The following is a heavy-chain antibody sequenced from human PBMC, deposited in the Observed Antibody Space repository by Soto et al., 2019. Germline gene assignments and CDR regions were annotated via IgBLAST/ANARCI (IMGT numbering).Heavy chain of an antibody. CDR3: ARVPWEQWLALDAFDI. CDR1: GDSVSSNSAA. D-gene: IGHD6-19*01. V-gene: IGHV6-1*01. CDR2: TYYRSKWYN. Sequence: PSQTLSLTCAISGDSVSSNSAAWNWIRQSPSRGLEWLGRTYYRSKWYNDYAVSVKSRITINPDTSKNQFSLQLNSVTPEDTAVYCCARVPWEQWLALDAFDIWGQGTMVTVSS. J-gene: IGHJ3*02.